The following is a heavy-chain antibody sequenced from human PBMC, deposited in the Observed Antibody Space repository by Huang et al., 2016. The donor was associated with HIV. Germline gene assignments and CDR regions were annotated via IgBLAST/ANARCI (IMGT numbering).Heavy chain of an antibody. CDR3: AKDLVTYDSSGSV. CDR2: VSNSASSR. CDR1: GFSFSSSA. Sequence: EVHLLESGGGLVQPGGSLGLSCAGSGFSFSSSARSWVRQAPGGGREWVSTVSNSASSRHYSDSVRGRFTISRDNSKDTLYLQMNSLRAEDTALYYCAKDLVTYDSSGSVWGQGTLVTVSS. J-gene: IGHJ4*02. V-gene: IGHV3-23*01. D-gene: IGHD3-22*01.